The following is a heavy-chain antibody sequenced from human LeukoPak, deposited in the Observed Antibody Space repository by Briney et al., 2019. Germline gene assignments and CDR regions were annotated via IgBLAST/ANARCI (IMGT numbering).Heavy chain of an antibody. Sequence: SETLSLTCAVSGYSISSGYYWGWIRQPLGKGLEWIGSIYHSGSTYYNPSLKSRVTISVDTSKNQFSLKLSSVTAADTAVYYCARRVRDGYNYYYFDYWGQGTLVTVSS. CDR3: ARRVRDGYNYYYFDY. CDR1: GYSISSGYY. D-gene: IGHD5-24*01. J-gene: IGHJ4*02. CDR2: IYHSGST. V-gene: IGHV4-38-2*01.